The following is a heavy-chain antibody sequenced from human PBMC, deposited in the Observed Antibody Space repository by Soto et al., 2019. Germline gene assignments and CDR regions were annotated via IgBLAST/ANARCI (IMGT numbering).Heavy chain of an antibody. D-gene: IGHD3-10*01. V-gene: IGHV4-39*01. Sequence: QLQLQESGPGLVKPSETLSLTCTVSGGSISSRSYYWGWIRQPPGKGLEWIGSIYYSGSTYYNPSLKSRVTISVDTSKNQFSLKLSSVTAADTAVYYCARQGVRGVIIGVDYWGQGTLVTVSS. CDR2: IYYSGST. CDR3: ARQGVRGVIIGVDY. CDR1: GGSISSRSYY. J-gene: IGHJ4*02.